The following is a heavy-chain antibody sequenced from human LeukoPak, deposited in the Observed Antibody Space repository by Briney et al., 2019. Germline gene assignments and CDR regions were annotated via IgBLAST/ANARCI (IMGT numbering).Heavy chain of an antibody. CDR1: GGSISSYY. Sequence: PSETLSLTCTVSGGSISSYYWSWIRQPAGKGLEWIGRIYTSGSTNYNPSLKSRVTISVDTSKNQFSLKLSSVTAADTAVYYCARTPYYYGSGSYYYYYGMDVWGQGTTVTVSS. CDR2: IYTSGST. D-gene: IGHD3-10*01. J-gene: IGHJ6*02. CDR3: ARTPYYYGSGSYYYYYGMDV. V-gene: IGHV4-4*07.